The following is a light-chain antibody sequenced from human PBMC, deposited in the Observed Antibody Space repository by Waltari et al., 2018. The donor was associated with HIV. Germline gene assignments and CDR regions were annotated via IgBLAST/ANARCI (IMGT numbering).Light chain of an antibody. V-gene: IGLV7-43*01. CDR1: TGAVTSDYS. CDR3: LLYYGGGRPYV. CDR2: RTS. Sequence: QTVVTQEPSLTVSPGGTVTRTCASSTGAVTSDYSQNWFQQKPGQAPRVLIYRTSSKLTWTPALFSGSLLGGKAALTLSGVQPEDEAEYYCLLYYGGGRPYVFGTGTKVTVL. J-gene: IGLJ1*01.